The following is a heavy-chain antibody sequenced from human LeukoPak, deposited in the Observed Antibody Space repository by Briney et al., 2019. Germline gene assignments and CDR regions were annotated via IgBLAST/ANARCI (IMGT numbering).Heavy chain of an antibody. Sequence: GGSLRLSCAASGFIFSDYYMSWIRQAPGKGLEWVSYISSSGSDIYYADSVKGRFTISRDNAKNTLYLQLHSLRGEDTAVYFCAREVRVWNSGYDYYYYMDVWGKGTTVTVSS. D-gene: IGHD1-7*01. V-gene: IGHV3-11*01. CDR3: AREVRVWNSGYDYYYYMDV. CDR1: GFIFSDYY. CDR2: ISSSGSDI. J-gene: IGHJ6*03.